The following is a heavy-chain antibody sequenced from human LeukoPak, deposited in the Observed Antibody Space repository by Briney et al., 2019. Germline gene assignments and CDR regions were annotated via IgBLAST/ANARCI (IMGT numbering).Heavy chain of an antibody. Sequence: PGGSLRLSCAASGFTFSGYSMTWVRQAPGKGPDWVSYISSTSTNIYYADSVKGRFTISRDNAKNSLYLQMNSLRDEDTAVYYCVRESLYVFNIWGQGTMVTVSS. V-gene: IGHV3-48*02. CDR1: GFTFSGYS. CDR3: VRESLYVFNI. J-gene: IGHJ3*02. CDR2: ISSTSTNI.